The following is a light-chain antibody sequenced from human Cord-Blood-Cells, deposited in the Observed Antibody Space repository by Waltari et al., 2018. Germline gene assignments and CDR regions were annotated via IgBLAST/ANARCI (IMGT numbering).Light chain of an antibody. J-gene: IGLJ2*01. CDR2: GKN. Sequence: SSELTQDPAVSVALGQTVRITCKGDSLRSYYASWYQQKPGQAPVLGIYGKNNRPSGIPDRFSGSSSGNTASLTITGAQAEDEADYYCNSRDSSGNHLVFGGGTKLTVL. CDR1: SLRSYY. CDR3: NSRDSSGNHLV. V-gene: IGLV3-19*01.